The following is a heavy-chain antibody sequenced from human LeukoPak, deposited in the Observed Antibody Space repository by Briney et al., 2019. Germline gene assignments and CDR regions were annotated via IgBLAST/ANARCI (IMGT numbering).Heavy chain of an antibody. D-gene: IGHD6-19*01. CDR1: GFSSSGHT. CDR2: IDSTSTYI. J-gene: IGHJ5*02. Sequence: GGSLRLSCEGSGFSSSGHTMNWVRQAPGKGLECVSSIDSTSTYIYYADSMKGRFSISRDNAKNSLYLQMSSLRAEDTAVYYCAREGQGAWYWFDLWGQGTLVTVSS. V-gene: IGHV3-21*01. CDR3: AREGQGAWYWFDL.